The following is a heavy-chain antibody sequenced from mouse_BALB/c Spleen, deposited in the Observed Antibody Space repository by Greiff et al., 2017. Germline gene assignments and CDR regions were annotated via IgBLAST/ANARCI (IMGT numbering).Heavy chain of an antibody. CDR3: TRGRGNYHAMDY. CDR2: IYPSDSYT. V-gene: IGHV1-69*02. CDR1: GYTFTSYW. Sequence: VQLQQPGAELVRPGASVKLSCKASGYTFTSYWINWVKQRPGQGLEWIGNIYPSDSYTNYNQKFKDKATLTVDKSSSTAYMQLSSPTSEDSAVYYCTRGRGNYHAMDYWGQGTSVTVSS. J-gene: IGHJ4*01. D-gene: IGHD2-1*01.